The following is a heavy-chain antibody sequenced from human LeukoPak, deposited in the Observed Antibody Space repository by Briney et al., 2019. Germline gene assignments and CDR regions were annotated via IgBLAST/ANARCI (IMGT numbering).Heavy chain of an antibody. CDR3: ARDQVGATTNDAFDI. D-gene: IGHD1-26*01. CDR2: MYYSGTT. CDR1: GNSTGSHY. J-gene: IGHJ3*02. Sequence: PSETLSLTCTVSGNSTGSHYWSWIRQPPGKGLEWIGYMYYSGTTNYNPSLKSRVTISVDTSKNQFSLKLSSVTAADTAVYYCARDQVGATTNDAFDIWGQGTMVTVSS. V-gene: IGHV4-59*11.